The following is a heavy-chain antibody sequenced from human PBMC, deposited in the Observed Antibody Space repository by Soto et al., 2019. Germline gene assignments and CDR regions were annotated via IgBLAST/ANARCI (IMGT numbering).Heavy chain of an antibody. Sequence: GASVKVSCKASGYTFTSYDINWVRQATGQGLEWMGWMNPNSGNTGYAQKFQGRVTMTRNTSISTAYMELSSLRSEDTAVYYCARGHYDFWSGWVIGRIEAGDAFEIWGQGTMVTVSS. V-gene: IGHV1-8*01. D-gene: IGHD3-3*01. CDR3: ARGHYDFWSGWVIGRIEAGDAFEI. J-gene: IGHJ3*02. CDR2: MNPNSGNT. CDR1: GYTFTSYD.